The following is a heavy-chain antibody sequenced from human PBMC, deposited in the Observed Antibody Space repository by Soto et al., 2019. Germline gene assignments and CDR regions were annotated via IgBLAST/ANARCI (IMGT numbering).Heavy chain of an antibody. CDR2: INSDGSST. V-gene: IGHV3-74*01. Sequence: PGGSLRLSCAASGFTFSSYCMHWVRQAPGKGLVWVSRINSDGSSTSYADSVKGRFTISRDNAKNTLYLQMNSLRAEDTAVYYCARDTGIAVAGRYFDYWGQGTLVTVSS. J-gene: IGHJ4*02. CDR3: ARDTGIAVAGRYFDY. D-gene: IGHD6-19*01. CDR1: GFTFSSYC.